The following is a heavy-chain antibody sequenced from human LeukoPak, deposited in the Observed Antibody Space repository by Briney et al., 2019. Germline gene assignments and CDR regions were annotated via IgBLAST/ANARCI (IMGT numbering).Heavy chain of an antibody. CDR1: GFSLSGYW. D-gene: IGHD2-15*01. CDR2: NNGDGSTT. CDR3: ARDPRNVGLAP. V-gene: IGHV3-74*01. Sequence: GGSLKLSCVASGFSLSGYWMYWVRQAPGKGLMYISRNNGDGSTTNYADVVKGRFTMSRDNVKNTLYLQMNSLRVEDTAVYYCARDPRNVGLAPWGQGTLVTVSS. J-gene: IGHJ5*02.